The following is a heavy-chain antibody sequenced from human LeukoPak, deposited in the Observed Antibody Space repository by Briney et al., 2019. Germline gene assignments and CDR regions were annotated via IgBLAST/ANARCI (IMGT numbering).Heavy chain of an antibody. CDR3: ARKGLLRGYSYEAHGGFGYYFDY. CDR1: GFTFSSYG. J-gene: IGHJ4*02. Sequence: PGGSLRLSCAASGFTFSSYGMHWVRQAPGKGLEWVAFIRYDGSNKYYADSVKGRFTISRDNSKNTLYLQMNSLRAEDTAVYYCARKGLLRGYSYEAHGGFGYYFDYWGQGTLVTVSS. D-gene: IGHD5-18*01. CDR2: IRYDGSNK. V-gene: IGHV3-30*02.